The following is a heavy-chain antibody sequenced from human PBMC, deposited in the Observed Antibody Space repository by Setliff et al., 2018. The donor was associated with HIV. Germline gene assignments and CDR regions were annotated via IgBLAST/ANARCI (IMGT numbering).Heavy chain of an antibody. CDR1: GFTFSIYE. CDR3: ARAYNVYDYRFDSSGYDY. CDR2: MTASGSNI. J-gene: IGHJ4*02. V-gene: IGHV3-48*03. D-gene: IGHD3-22*01. Sequence: PGGSLRLSCAASGFTFSIYEMTWVRQAPGKGLEWVSYMTASGSNIYYADSVKGRFTISRDNAKNSLFLQMNSLKAEDTAVYYCARAYNVYDYRFDSSGYDYWGQGTLVTVSS.